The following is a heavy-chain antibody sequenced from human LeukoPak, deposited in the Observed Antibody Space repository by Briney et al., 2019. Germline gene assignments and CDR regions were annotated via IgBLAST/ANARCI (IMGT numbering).Heavy chain of an antibody. CDR1: GFSLSTSGVG. Sequence: SGPTLVNPTETLTLTCSFSGFSLSTSGVGVGWIRQPPGKALEWLALLYWHDDKRYSPSLKSRLTITKDTSKDQVVPTMTNMDPVDTATYYCAHTTTTTYGYDFWGQGTLVTVSS. CDR2: LYWHDDK. V-gene: IGHV2-5*01. D-gene: IGHD5-18*01. CDR3: AHTTTTTYGYDF. J-gene: IGHJ4*02.